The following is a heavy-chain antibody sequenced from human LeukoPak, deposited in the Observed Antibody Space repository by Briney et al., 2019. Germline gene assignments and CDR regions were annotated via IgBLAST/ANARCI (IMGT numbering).Heavy chain of an antibody. D-gene: IGHD3-22*01. CDR2: IPVGSSNT. V-gene: IGHV1-58*02. J-gene: IGHJ4*02. Sequence: SVTVTCKGSGFTFIMSSMQWVRQPRGQRLEWIGWIPVGSSNTSYTQKFQGRVTITRDMSTSTAYMELSRQRTEDTALYSSASLFGSGYCYYFDYWGQGTLVTVSS. CDR1: GFTFIMSS. CDR3: ASLFGSGYCYYFDY.